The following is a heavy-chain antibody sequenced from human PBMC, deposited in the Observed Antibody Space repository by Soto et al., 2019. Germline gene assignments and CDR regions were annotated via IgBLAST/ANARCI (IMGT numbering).Heavy chain of an antibody. CDR2: ISAYNGNT. V-gene: IGHV1-18*01. CDR3: AFLWWGGEFSIFSTRSKDYYDMDF. J-gene: IGHJ6*02. Sequence: ASVKVSCKASGYTFTSYGISWVRQAPGQGLEWMGWISAYNGNTNYAQKLQGRVTMTTDTSTSTAYMELRSLRSDDTAVYYCAFLWWGGEFSIFSTRSKDYYDMDFWGQGTTVTVS. D-gene: IGHD3-16*01. CDR1: GYTFTSYG.